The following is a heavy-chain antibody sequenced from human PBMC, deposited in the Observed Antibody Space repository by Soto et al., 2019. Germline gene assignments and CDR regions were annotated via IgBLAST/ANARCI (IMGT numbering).Heavy chain of an antibody. CDR1: GFTFSSYW. J-gene: IGHJ6*02. CDR2: IKQDGSEK. V-gene: IGHV3-7*05. D-gene: IGHD6-13*01. CDR3: ARGTYSSSWYYYYYYGMDV. Sequence: LRLSCAASGFTFSSYWMSWVRQAPGKGLEWVAKIKQDGSEKYYVDSVKGRFTISRDNAKNSLYLQMNSLRAEDTAVYYCARGTYSSSWYYYYYYGMDVWGQGTTVTVSS.